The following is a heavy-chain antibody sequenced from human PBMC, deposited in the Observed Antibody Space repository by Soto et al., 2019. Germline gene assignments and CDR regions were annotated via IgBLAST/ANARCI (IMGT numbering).Heavy chain of an antibody. J-gene: IGHJ6*03. CDR1: GGTFGSYT. Sequence: SVKVSCKASGGTFGSYTISWVRQAPGQGLEWMGRIIPILGIANYAQKFQGRVTITADKSTSTAYMELSSLRSEDTAVYYCARDSQGDYYYYYMDVWGKGTTVTVSS. V-gene: IGHV1-69*04. CDR2: IIPILGIA. CDR3: ARDSQGDYYYYYMDV.